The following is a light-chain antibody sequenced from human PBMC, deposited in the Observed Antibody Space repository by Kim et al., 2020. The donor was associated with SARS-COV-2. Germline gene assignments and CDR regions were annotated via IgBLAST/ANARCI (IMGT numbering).Light chain of an antibody. CDR1: QSVSSN. Sequence: EIVMTQSPATLSVSPGEGATLSCRASQSVSSNLAWYQQKPGQSPTLLIYGASTGATGIPARFSGSGSGTEFTLTISSLQSEDFAVYYCQQYNDWPLTFGGGTKVDIK. J-gene: IGKJ4*01. CDR2: GAS. CDR3: QQYNDWPLT. V-gene: IGKV3-15*01.